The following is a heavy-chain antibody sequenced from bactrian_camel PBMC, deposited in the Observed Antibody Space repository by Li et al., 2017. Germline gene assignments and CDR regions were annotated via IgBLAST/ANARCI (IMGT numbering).Heavy chain of an antibody. D-gene: IGHD5*01. CDR3: ARGSQ. Sequence: HVQLVESGGGSVQAGGSLRLSCVASGVTYPDYAGAWFRRGPQKKLEGVAAIDSDGVTTYAESVKGRFTVSRDNAKNTLYLQMNSLKTEDTAVYYCARGSQWGQGTQVTVS. J-gene: IGHJ4*01. CDR2: IDSDGVT. CDR1: GVTYPDYA. V-gene: IGHV3S9*01.